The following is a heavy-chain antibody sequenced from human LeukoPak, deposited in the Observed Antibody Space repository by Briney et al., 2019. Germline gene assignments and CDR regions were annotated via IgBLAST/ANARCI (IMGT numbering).Heavy chain of an antibody. CDR1: GFTVSSNY. CDR3: ARTYYYDSSGYYRDAFDI. J-gene: IGHJ3*02. CDR2: IYTDGST. V-gene: IGHV3-66*01. Sequence: GGSLRLSCAASGFTVSSNYMNWVRQAPGQGLEWVSVIYTDGSTYYTDSVKGRFIISRDNSKNTLYLQMSSLRAEDTAVYYCARTYYYDSSGYYRDAFDIWGQGTMVTVSS. D-gene: IGHD3-22*01.